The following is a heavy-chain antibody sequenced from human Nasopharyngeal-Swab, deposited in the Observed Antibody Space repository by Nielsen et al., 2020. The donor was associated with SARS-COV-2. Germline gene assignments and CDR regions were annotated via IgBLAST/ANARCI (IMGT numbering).Heavy chain of an antibody. J-gene: IGHJ4*02. Sequence: GSLRLSCAVSGASISSSNWWCWVRQPPGKGLEWIGETYHSGSTNYNPSLKSRVTISVDKSKNQFSLKLISVTAADTAVYYCARVGSPHAGLLLDYWGQGTLVTVSS. CDR3: ARVGSPHAGLLLDY. CDR1: GASISSSNW. V-gene: IGHV4-4*02. CDR2: TYHSGST.